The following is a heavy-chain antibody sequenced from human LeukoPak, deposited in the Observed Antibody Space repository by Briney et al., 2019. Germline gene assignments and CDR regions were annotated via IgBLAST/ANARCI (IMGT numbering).Heavy chain of an antibody. CDR3: ARGVAAAGRGAFDY. D-gene: IGHD6-13*01. CDR1: GGTFSSYA. CDR2: IIPIFGTA. V-gene: IGHV1-69*05. J-gene: IGHJ4*02. Sequence: SVKVSCKASGGTFSSYAISRVPQAPGQGLEWMGGIIPIFGTANYAQKFQGRVTITTDESTSTAYMELSSLRSEDTAVYYCARGVAAAGRGAFDYWGQGTLVTVSS.